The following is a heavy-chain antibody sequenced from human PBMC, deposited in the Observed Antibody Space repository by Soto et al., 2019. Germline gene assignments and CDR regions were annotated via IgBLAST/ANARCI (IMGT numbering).Heavy chain of an antibody. D-gene: IGHD2-15*01. CDR3: ARIVVEVSVNDGMDV. Sequence: HGGSLRLSCAAAGFTFRNHAFYWVRKAQDKVLEWVAAISYDGNTQYYADSVKGRLTIPRDHSKNILYLQMNSLTAEDTAVYYCARIVVEVSVNDGMDVWGQGTTVTVSS. V-gene: IGHV3-30-3*01. J-gene: IGHJ6*02. CDR2: ISYDGNTQ. CDR1: GFTFRNHA.